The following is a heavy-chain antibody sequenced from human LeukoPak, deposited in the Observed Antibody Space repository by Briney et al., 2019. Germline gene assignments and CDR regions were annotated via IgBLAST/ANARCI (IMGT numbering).Heavy chain of an antibody. CDR3: ARRFTSWYLLYYYYYMDV. V-gene: IGHV4-34*01. J-gene: IGHJ6*03. Sequence: SETLSLTCAVYGGSFSGYYWSWIRQPPGKGLEWIGEINHSGSTNYNPSLKSRVTISVDTSKNQFSLKLSSVTAADTAVYYCARRFTSWYLLYYYYYMDVWGKGTTVTVSS. D-gene: IGHD6-13*01. CDR1: GGSFSGYY. CDR2: INHSGST.